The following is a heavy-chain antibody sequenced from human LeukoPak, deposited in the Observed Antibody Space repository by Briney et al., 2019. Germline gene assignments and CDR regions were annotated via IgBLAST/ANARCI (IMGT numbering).Heavy chain of an antibody. Sequence: SVSLSCKASGGTLNSYTINWVRQAPGEGLEWMGTIIPAFGIPNYAQRFKDRVTITADKSTSTAYMELSSLRSEDTAVYYCAREFWGTMVRGGAMDVWGQGTTGT. CDR2: IIPAFGIP. CDR3: AREFWGTMVRGGAMDV. CDR1: GGTLNSYT. J-gene: IGHJ6*02. V-gene: IGHV1-69*02. D-gene: IGHD3-10*01.